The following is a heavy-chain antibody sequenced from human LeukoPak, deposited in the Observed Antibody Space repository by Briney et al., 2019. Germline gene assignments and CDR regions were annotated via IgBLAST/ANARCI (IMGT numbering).Heavy chain of an antibody. V-gene: IGHV1-18*01. CDR2: ISAYNGNT. Sequence: ASVKVSCKAYGYTFTNYGISWVRQVPGQGLEWMGWISAYNGNTNYAQNVQGRVTMTTDISTTTAYMELRSLRSDDTAVYYCARDHEYSSGWYKTLDIWGQGTMVTVSS. CDR3: ARDHEYSSGWYKTLDI. D-gene: IGHD6-19*01. J-gene: IGHJ3*02. CDR1: GYTFTNYG.